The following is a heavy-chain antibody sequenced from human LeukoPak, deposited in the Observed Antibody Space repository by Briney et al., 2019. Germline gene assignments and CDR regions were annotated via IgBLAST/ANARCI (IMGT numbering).Heavy chain of an antibody. J-gene: IGHJ6*03. CDR1: GFTFSNYA. V-gene: IGHV3-33*01. CDR2: IWYDGSNN. CDR3: ASGSGSYRTPYYYMDV. Sequence: GGSLRLSCAASGFTFSNYAIHWVRQAPGKGLEWVGFIWYDGSNNYHADSVKGRFTISRDNSKNTLYLQMNSLRAEDTAVYYCASGSGSYRTPYYYMDVWGTGTTVTVSS. D-gene: IGHD3-10*01.